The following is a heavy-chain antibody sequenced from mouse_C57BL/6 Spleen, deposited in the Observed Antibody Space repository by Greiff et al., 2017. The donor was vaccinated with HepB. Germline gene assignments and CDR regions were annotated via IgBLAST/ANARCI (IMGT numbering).Heavy chain of an antibody. D-gene: IGHD1-1*01. Sequence: VQLQQSGAELVKPGASVKLSCKASGYTFTSYWMQWVKQRPGQGLEWIGEIDPSDSYTNYNQKFKGKATLTVDTSSSTAYMQLSSLTSEDSAVYYCARGDYGSSSLDYWGQGTTLTVSS. V-gene: IGHV1-50*01. CDR3: ARGDYGSSSLDY. CDR1: GYTFTSYW. J-gene: IGHJ2*01. CDR2: IDPSDSYT.